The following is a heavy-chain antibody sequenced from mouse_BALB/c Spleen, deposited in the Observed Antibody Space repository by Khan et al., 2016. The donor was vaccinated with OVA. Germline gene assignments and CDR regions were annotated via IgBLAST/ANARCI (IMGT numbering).Heavy chain of an antibody. V-gene: IGHV2-6-5*01. J-gene: IGHJ4*01. D-gene: IGHD1-1*01. Sequence: VQLQESGPGLVAPSQSLSITCTVSGFSLTDYGVSWIRQPPGKGLEWLGILWGGGSTYYNSALKSRLSISKDNSKSQVFLKMNSLQTEDTAMYYSAKPFYAHYYAMDYWGQGTSGTVSS. CDR1: GFSLTDYG. CDR2: LWGGGST. CDR3: AKPFYAHYYAMDY.